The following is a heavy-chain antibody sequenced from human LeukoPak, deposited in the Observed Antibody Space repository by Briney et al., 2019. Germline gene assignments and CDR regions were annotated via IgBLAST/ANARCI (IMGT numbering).Heavy chain of an antibody. Sequence: PGGSLRLSCAASGFTFSSYAMHWVRQAPGKGLEWVAVISYDGSNKYYADSVKGRFTISRDNSKNTLYLQMNSLKAEDTAVYYCARERSSSPLRPVDYWGQGTLVTVSS. CDR3: ARERSSSPLRPVDY. CDR1: GFTFSSYA. D-gene: IGHD6-13*01. J-gene: IGHJ4*02. V-gene: IGHV3-30-3*01. CDR2: ISYDGSNK.